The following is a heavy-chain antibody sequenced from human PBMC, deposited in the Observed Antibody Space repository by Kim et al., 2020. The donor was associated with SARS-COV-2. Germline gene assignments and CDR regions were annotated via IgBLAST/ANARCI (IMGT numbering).Heavy chain of an antibody. J-gene: IGHJ4*02. V-gene: IGHV4-30-2*01. CDR3: ARGGGYNSPFDY. D-gene: IGHD5-12*01. CDR2: T. Sequence: TYYNPSRRSRVTISLDRYKNQFSLKVNSMIAADTAVYYCARGGGYNSPFDYWGQGTLVTVSS.